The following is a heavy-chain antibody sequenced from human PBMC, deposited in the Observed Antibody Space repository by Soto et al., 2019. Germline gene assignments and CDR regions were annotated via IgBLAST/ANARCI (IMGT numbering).Heavy chain of an antibody. J-gene: IGHJ5*02. CDR1: GASVSHGY. CDR2: MYFGGSF. V-gene: IGHV4-59*02. D-gene: IGHD3-22*01. Sequence: QMQLQASGPGLVKPSETLSLTCNVSGASVSHGYWSWIRQPPGKGLEWIGFMYFGGSFNYNPSLTSRAPISVETSKTQFSMRLPSVPASDTAVYYCARSYYDSTGFAVDPWGQGTLVTVSS. CDR3: ARSYYDSTGFAVDP.